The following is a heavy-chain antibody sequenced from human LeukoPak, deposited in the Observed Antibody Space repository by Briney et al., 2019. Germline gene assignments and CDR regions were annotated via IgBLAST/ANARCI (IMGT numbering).Heavy chain of an antibody. Sequence: SETLSLTCTVSGGSINSNYWSWIRQPPGEGLEWIAYIDHSGNTNYNPSLKSRVTISRDMSKNQFSLKLSSVTAADTAMYYCARVGSWYYFDYWGQGILVTVSS. J-gene: IGHJ4*02. D-gene: IGHD6-19*01. CDR3: ARVGSWYYFDY. CDR1: GGSINSNY. V-gene: IGHV4-59*01. CDR2: IDHSGNT.